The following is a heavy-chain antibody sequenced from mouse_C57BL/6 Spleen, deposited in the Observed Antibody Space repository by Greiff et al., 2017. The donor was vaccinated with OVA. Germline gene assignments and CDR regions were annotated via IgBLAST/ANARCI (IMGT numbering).Heavy chain of an antibody. CDR3: ARERSPCAMDY. J-gene: IGHJ4*01. Sequence: ESGPGLVKPSQSLYLTCSVTGYSITSGYYWYWIRQFPGNKLEWVGDISYDGSNNYNTSLKNRISITRDTSKNQFFLKLNAVTTEDTATYYCARERSPCAMDYWGQGTSVTVSS. CDR1: GYSITSGYY. V-gene: IGHV3-6*01. CDR2: ISYDGSN.